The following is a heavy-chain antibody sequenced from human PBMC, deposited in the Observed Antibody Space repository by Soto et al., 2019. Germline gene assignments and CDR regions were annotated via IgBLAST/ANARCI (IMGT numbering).Heavy chain of an antibody. CDR2: IKSKTDGGTT. Sequence: VQLVESGGGVVQPGRSLRLSCAVSGFTVSTYGMHWVRQAPGKGLEWVGRIKSKTDGGTTDYAAPVKGRFTISRDDSKNTLYLQMNSLKTEDTAVYYCTTVPSPCIAAAGTCSLGRPDYWGQGTLVTVSS. CDR1: GFTVSTYG. J-gene: IGHJ4*02. CDR3: TTVPSPCIAAAGTCSLGRPDY. D-gene: IGHD6-13*01. V-gene: IGHV3-15*07.